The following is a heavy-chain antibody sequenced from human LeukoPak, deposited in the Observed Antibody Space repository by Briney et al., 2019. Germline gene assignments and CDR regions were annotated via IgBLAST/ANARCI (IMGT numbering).Heavy chain of an antibody. V-gene: IGHV1-69*05. CDR3: ARVAAVAGIAYNWFDP. Sequence: SVKVSCKASGGTFSSYAISWVRQAPGQGLEWMGRIIPIFGTANYAQKFQGRVTITTDESTSTAYMELSSLRSEDTAVYYCARVAAVAGIAYNWFDPWGQGTLVTVSS. CDR2: IIPIFGTA. D-gene: IGHD6-19*01. CDR1: GGTFSSYA. J-gene: IGHJ5*02.